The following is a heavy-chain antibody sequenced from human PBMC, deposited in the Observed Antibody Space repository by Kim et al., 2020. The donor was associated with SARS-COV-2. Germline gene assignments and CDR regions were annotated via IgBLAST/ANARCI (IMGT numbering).Heavy chain of an antibody. CDR1: GGSISSGGYY. D-gene: IGHD3-10*01. J-gene: IGHJ5*02. CDR2: IYYSGST. V-gene: IGHV4-31*03. Sequence: SETLSLTCTVSGGSISSGGYYWSWIRQHPGKGLEWIGYIYYSGSTYYNPSLKSRVTISVDTSKNQFSLKLSSVTAADTAVYYCARDCMVRGDYNWFDPWGQGTLVTVSS. CDR3: ARDCMVRGDYNWFDP.